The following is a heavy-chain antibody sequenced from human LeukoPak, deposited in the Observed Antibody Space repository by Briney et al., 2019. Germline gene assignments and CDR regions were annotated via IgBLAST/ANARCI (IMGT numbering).Heavy chain of an antibody. V-gene: IGHV3-23*01. CDR1: GGSIGSSSYY. CDR2: ISGSGGRT. CDR3: AKQAEDFGDSKTDY. J-gene: IGHJ4*02. Sequence: ETLSLTCTVSGGSIGSSSYYWGWIRQPPGKGLEWVSVISGSGGRTYYADSVKGRFTISRDNSKNTLYLQMSSLRVEDTAIYYCAKQAEDFGDSKTDYWGQGTLVTVSS. D-gene: IGHD2-15*01.